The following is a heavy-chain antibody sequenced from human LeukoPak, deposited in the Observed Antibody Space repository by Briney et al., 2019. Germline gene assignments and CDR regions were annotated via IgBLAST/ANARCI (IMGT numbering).Heavy chain of an antibody. Sequence: PGGSLRLSCAASGFTFNTYTMNWVRQAPGKGLEWVSYISGSSGIIDYADSVRGRFTISRDNAKNSLYLQMNSLRAEDTAVYYCTVYYDGSRVGYWGQGILVTVSS. CDR3: TVYYDGSRVGY. V-gene: IGHV3-48*01. CDR2: ISGSSGII. CDR1: GFTFNTYT. J-gene: IGHJ4*02. D-gene: IGHD3-22*01.